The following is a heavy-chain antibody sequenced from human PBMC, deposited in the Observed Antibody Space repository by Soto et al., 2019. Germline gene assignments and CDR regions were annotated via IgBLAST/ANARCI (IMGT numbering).Heavy chain of an antibody. V-gene: IGHV5-51*01. CDR1: GYSFSNNW. CDR2: IYPGDSDT. CDR3: ARRASGYCSSGSCWYLAL. Sequence: GESLKISCKGSGYSFSNNWIGWVRQMPGKGLEWMGIIYPGDSDTRYSPSFQGQVTVSADKSISTAYLQWSSLKASDTAIYYCARRASGYCSSGSCWYLALWGRGTQVTVSS. J-gene: IGHJ2*01. D-gene: IGHD2-15*01.